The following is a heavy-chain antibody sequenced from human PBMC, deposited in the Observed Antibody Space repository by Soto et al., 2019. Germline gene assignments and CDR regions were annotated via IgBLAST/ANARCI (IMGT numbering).Heavy chain of an antibody. CDR3: XXXXXXXXXXXXXXXXXNYDFWSGYYQGDTNNWFDP. D-gene: IGHD3-3*01. J-gene: IGHJ5*02. CDR2: IYYSGST. Sequence: ASETLSLTCTVSGGSISSGGYYWSWIRQHPGKGLEWIGYIYYSGSTYYNPSLKSRVTISVDTSKNQFSLKLSSVTAADTAVYYWXXXXXXXXXXXXXXXXXNYDFWSGYYQGDTNNWFDPLRQATLIAVPP. V-gene: IGHV4-31*03. CDR1: GGSISSGGYY.